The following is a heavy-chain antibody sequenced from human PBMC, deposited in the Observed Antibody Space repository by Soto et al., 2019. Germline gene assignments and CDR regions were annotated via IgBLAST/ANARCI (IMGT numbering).Heavy chain of an antibody. CDR3: SRGFSFSDNSDYDRIYFYYGLNV. J-gene: IGHJ6*04. V-gene: IGHV4-4*02. D-gene: IGHD3-22*01. CDR2: IYQSGVT. Sequence: SETLSLTCDVSGGSITTGHWWTWVRQSPGKGLEWIGEIYQSGVTNYNPSLNSRLSISMDQSKNQFSLKLTSVTAADTALYFCSRGFSFSDNSDYDRIYFYYGLNVWGKGPTVTDSS. CDR1: GGSITTGHW.